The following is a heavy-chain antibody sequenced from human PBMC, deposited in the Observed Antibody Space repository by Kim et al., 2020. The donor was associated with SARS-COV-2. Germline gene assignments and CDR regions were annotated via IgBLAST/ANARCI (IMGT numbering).Heavy chain of an antibody. V-gene: IGHV3-15*01. J-gene: IGHJ3*02. D-gene: IGHD3-22*01. CDR1: GFTFSNAW. Sequence: GGSLRLSCAASGFTFSNAWMSWVRQAPGKGLEWVGRIKSKTDGGTTDYAAPVKGRFTISRDDSKNTLYLQMNSLKTEDTAVYYCTTDQIGADAFDIWGQGTMVTVSS. CDR2: IKSKTDGGTT. CDR3: TTDQIGADAFDI.